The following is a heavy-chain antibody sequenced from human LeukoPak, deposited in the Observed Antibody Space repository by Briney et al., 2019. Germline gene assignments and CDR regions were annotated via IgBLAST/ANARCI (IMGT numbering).Heavy chain of an antibody. CDR2: INHSGST. J-gene: IGHJ4*02. CDR1: GGSISSYY. Sequence: SETLSLTCTVSGGSISSYYWSWIRQPPGKGLEWIGEINHSGSTNYNPSLKSRVTISVDTSKNQFSLKLSSVTAADTAVYYCASVGYSGSYYPFDHWGQGTLVTVSS. CDR3: ASVGYSGSYYPFDH. V-gene: IGHV4-34*01. D-gene: IGHD1-26*01.